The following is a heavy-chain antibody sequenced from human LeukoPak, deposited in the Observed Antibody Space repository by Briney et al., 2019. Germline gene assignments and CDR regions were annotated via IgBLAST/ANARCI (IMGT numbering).Heavy chain of an antibody. CDR2: ITSNGGSS. D-gene: IGHD5/OR15-5a*01. V-gene: IGHV3-23*01. CDR3: SKARGSGVYEQSDH. CDR1: GFTFSTYA. J-gene: IGHJ4*02. Sequence: GRSLRLSCAASGFTFSTYAMTWVRQAPGKGLEWVSTITSNGGSSYYADSVKGRFTISRDNSKNTLYLQMNSLRAEDTAVYYCSKARGSGVYEQSDHWGQGTQVTVSS.